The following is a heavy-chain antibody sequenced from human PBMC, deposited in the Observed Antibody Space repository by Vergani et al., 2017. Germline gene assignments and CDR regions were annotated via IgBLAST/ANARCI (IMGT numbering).Heavy chain of an antibody. CDR3: ARELRIAARTGYYFDY. D-gene: IGHD6-6*01. Sequence: QVQLQESGPGLVKPSETLSLTCTVSGGSISSYYWSWIRQPAGKGLEWIGRIYTSGSTNYNPSLKSRVTMSVVTSKNQFSLKLSSVTAADTGVYYCARELRIAARTGYYFDYWGQGTLVTVSS. CDR2: IYTSGST. V-gene: IGHV4-4*07. CDR1: GGSISSYY. J-gene: IGHJ4*02.